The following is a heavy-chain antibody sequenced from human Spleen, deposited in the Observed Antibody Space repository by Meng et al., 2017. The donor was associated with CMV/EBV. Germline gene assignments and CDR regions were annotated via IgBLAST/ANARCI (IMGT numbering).Heavy chain of an antibody. CDR2: IADTRVT. CDR1: DSSVFSDHF. CDR3: AREARAPYFDM. V-gene: IGHV4-38-2*02. Sequence: SETLSLTCIVSDSSVFSDHFWAWIRQPPGKWPEWIGSIADTRVTYYSPSLQSRLTVSVDTSKKQVSLTLTSVTAADTAVYYCAREARAPYFDMWGQGTMVTVSS. J-gene: IGHJ3*02.